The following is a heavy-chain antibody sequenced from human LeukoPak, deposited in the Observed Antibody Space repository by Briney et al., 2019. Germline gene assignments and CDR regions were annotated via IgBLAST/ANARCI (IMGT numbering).Heavy chain of an antibody. CDR2: INTNTGNP. V-gene: IGHV7-4-1*02. CDR3: ARAGSGYYYYYMDV. Sequence: ASVKVSCKASGYTFTSYYMHWVRQAPGQGLEWMGWINTNTGNPTYAQGFTGRFVFSLDTSVSTAYLQISSLKAEDTAVYYCARAGSGYYYYYMDVWGKGTTVTVSS. CDR1: GYTFTSYY. J-gene: IGHJ6*03. D-gene: IGHD3-10*01.